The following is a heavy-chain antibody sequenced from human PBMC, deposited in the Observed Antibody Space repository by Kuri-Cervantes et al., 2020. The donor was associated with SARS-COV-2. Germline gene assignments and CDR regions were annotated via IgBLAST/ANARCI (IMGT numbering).Heavy chain of an antibody. CDR1: GYSISSGYY. V-gene: IGHV4-38-2*01. Sequence: GSLRLSCAVSGYSISSGYYWGWVRQPPGKGLEWIGSIYHSGSTYYNPSLKSRVTISVDTSKNQFSLKLTSVTAADTAVHYCARRSYYDFFTGYYIPFYMDVWGKGTTVTVSS. CDR2: IYHSGST. CDR3: ARRSYYDFFTGYYIPFYMDV. D-gene: IGHD3-9*01. J-gene: IGHJ6*03.